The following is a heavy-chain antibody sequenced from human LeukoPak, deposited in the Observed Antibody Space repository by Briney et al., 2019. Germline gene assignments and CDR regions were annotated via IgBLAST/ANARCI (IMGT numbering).Heavy chain of an antibody. CDR2: INHSGST. Sequence: SETLSLTCAVYGGSFSGYYWSWIRQPPGKGLEWIGEINHSGSTNYNPSLKSRVTISVGTSKNQFSVNLSSVTAADTAVYYCARQEGDYVDHWGQGTLVTVSS. CDR1: GGSFSGYY. CDR3: ARQEGDYVDH. V-gene: IGHV4-34*01. J-gene: IGHJ4*02.